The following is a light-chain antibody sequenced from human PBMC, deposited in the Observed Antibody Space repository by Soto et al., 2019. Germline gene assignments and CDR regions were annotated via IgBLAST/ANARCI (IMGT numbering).Light chain of an antibody. CDR3: QQSNNWPYT. V-gene: IGKV3-15*01. J-gene: IGKJ2*01. CDR2: GAS. CDR1: QSVSDN. Sequence: EIVMTHSPATLSVSPGGRVILSCRASQSVSDNLAWYQQKPGQATRLLIYGASTRATTIPARFSGSGSGTEYTLTISSLQSEDFAVYYCQQSNNWPYTFGQGTRLDI.